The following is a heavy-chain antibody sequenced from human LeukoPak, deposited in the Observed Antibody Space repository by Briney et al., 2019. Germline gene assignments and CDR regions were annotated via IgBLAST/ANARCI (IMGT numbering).Heavy chain of an antibody. CDR3: TRDQT. Sequence: GGSLRLSCAASGFTFSTFAMTWVRQAPGKGLEWVANIKEDGSQKYYMDSVKGRFTISRDNAKSSLFLQMNNLRVEDTAVYYCTRDQTWGQGTLVTVSS. CDR1: GFTFSTFA. J-gene: IGHJ4*02. V-gene: IGHV3-7*01. CDR2: IKEDGSQK.